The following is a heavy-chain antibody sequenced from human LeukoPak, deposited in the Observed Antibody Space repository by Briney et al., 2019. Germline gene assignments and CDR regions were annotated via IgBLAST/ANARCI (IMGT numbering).Heavy chain of an antibody. Sequence: GASVKVSCKASGGTFSSYAISWVRQAPGQGLEWMGGIIPIFGTANYAQKFQGRVTITADESTSTAYMELSSLRSEDTAVYYCARGLIAARPVAYYYGMDVWGQGTTATVSS. CDR3: ARGLIAARPVAYYYGMDV. D-gene: IGHD6-6*01. CDR2: IIPIFGTA. J-gene: IGHJ6*02. CDR1: GGTFSSYA. V-gene: IGHV1-69*13.